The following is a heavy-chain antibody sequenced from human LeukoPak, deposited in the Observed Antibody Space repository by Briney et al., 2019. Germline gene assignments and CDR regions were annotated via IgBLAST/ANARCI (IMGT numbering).Heavy chain of an antibody. CDR1: GGSFSGYY. CDR3: ARGDWNDATASDAFDI. V-gene: IGHV4-34*01. D-gene: IGHD1-1*01. CDR2: INHSGST. Sequence: PSETLSLTCAVYGGSFSGYYWSWIRQPPGKGLEWIGEINHSGSTNYNPSLKSRVTISVDTSKNQFSLKLSSVTAADTAVYYCARGDWNDATASDAFDIWGQGTMVTVSS. J-gene: IGHJ3*02.